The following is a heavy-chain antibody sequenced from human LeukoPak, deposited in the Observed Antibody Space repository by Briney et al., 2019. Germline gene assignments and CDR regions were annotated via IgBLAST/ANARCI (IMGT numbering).Heavy chain of an antibody. V-gene: IGHV4-31*03. D-gene: IGHD3-3*01. J-gene: IGHJ2*01. CDR1: GGSISSGVYY. CDR2: IYYSGSA. Sequence: SQTLPLTCTVSGGSISSGVYYWTWIRQHPGKGLEWIGCIYYSGSAYYNPSLKSRVTISVDTSKNQFSLKLSSVTAADTAVYYCARAILTPSGYVWYFDLWGRGTLVTVSS. CDR3: ARAILTPSGYVWYFDL.